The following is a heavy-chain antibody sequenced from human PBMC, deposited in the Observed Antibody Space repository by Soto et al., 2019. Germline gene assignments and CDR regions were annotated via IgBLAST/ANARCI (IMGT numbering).Heavy chain of an antibody. CDR1: GFTFSSYS. CDR3: ARPLYSNYFGGGYYYMDV. J-gene: IGHJ6*03. Sequence: EVQLVESGGGLVKPGGSLRLSCAASGFTFSSYSMNWVRQAPGKGLEWVSSISSSSSYIYYADSVKGRFTISRDNAKNSLYLQMNSLRAEDTAVYYCARPLYSNYFGGGYYYMDVWGKGTTVTVSS. D-gene: IGHD4-4*01. V-gene: IGHV3-21*01. CDR2: ISSSSSYI.